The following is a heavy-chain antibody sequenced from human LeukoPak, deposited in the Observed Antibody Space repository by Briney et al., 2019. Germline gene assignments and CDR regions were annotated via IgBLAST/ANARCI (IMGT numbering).Heavy chain of an antibody. CDR3: ARRQRGVAAAGTYYYYMDV. Sequence: GESLKISCKGSGYSFTSYWIGWVRQMPGKGLEWMGIIYPGDSDTRYSPPFQGQVTISADKSISTAYLQWSSLKASDTAMYYCARRQRGVAAAGTYYYYMDVWGKGTTVTVSS. CDR1: GYSFTSYW. J-gene: IGHJ6*03. V-gene: IGHV5-51*01. D-gene: IGHD6-13*01. CDR2: IYPGDSDT.